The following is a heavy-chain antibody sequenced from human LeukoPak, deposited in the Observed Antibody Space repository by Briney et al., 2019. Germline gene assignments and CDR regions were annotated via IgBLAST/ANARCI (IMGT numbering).Heavy chain of an antibody. CDR3: ARGVGLRGAFDI. J-gene: IGHJ3*02. D-gene: IGHD1-26*01. CDR1: GGSISSYY. V-gene: IGHV4-59*01. Sequence: ETLSLTCTVSGGSISSYYWSWIRQPPGKGLEWIGYIYYSGSTNYNPSLKSRVTISVDTSKNQFSLKLSSVTAADTAVYYCARGVGLRGAFDIWGQGTMVTVSS. CDR2: IYYSGST.